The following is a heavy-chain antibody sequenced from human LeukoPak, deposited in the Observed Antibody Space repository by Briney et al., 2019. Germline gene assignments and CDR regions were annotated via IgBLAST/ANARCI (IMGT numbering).Heavy chain of an antibody. J-gene: IGHJ4*02. CDR2: IKTDGRST. CDR3: ARGRIGGWTDY. CDR1: GSTFSDYW. D-gene: IGHD6-19*01. Sequence: PGGSLRLSCAASGSTFSDYWMHWVRQAPGKGLVWVSRIKTDGRSTNYADSVKGRFTISRDNAKNTLYLHMNSLRAEDTAVYYCARGRIGGWTDYWGQGTLVTVSS. V-gene: IGHV3-74*01.